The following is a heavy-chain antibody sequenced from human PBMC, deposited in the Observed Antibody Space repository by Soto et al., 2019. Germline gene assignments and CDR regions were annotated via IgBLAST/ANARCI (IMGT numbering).Heavy chain of an antibody. CDR1: GGTFSSYT. V-gene: IGHV1-69*02. CDR3: AVTRPTLYYFDY. Sequence: QVQLVQSGAEVKKPGSSVKVSCKASGGTFSSYTISWVRQAPGQGLEWMGRIIPILGIANYAQKFQGRVTITTDKSTNTAYMELSSPRSEDTAVYYCAVTRPTLYYFDYWGQGTLVTVSS. D-gene: IGHD3-16*02. J-gene: IGHJ4*02. CDR2: IIPILGIA.